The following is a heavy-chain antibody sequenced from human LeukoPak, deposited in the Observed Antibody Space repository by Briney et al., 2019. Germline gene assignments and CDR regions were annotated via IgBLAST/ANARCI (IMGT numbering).Heavy chain of an antibody. Sequence: GGSLRLSCAASGFTFSSYWMSWVRQAPGKGLEWVSYISSSADSVKGRFTMSRDNAKNSLFLQMNSLRAEDTAVYYCARYTHYYGMDVWGQGTTVTVSS. CDR3: ARYTHYYGMDV. CDR1: GFTFSSYW. CDR2: ISSS. J-gene: IGHJ6*02. V-gene: IGHV3-48*04.